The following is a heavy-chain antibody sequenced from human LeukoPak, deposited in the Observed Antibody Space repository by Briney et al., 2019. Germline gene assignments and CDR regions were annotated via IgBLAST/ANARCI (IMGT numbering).Heavy chain of an antibody. J-gene: IGHJ4*02. CDR1: GGSLSSYY. Sequence: SETLSLTCTVSGGSLSSYYWSWLRQPPGKGLEWIGYIYYSGSTNYNPSLKSRVTISVDTSKNQFSLKLSSVTAADTAVYYCAREEPAAMVIDYWGQGTLVTVSS. CDR2: IYYSGST. D-gene: IGHD2-2*01. V-gene: IGHV4-59*01. CDR3: AREEPAAMVIDY.